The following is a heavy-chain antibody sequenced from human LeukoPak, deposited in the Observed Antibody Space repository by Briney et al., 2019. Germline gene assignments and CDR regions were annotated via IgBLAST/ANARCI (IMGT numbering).Heavy chain of an antibody. J-gene: IGHJ4*02. CDR3: TTWYYYDSSGFDY. CDR1: GFTFSNAL. Sequence: PGGSLRLSCAASGFTFSNALMSWVRQAPGKGLEWVGRIKSKTDGGTTDYAAPVKGRFTISRDDSKNTLYLQMNSLKTEDTAVYYCTTWYYYDSSGFDYWGQGTLVTVSS. D-gene: IGHD3-22*01. V-gene: IGHV3-15*01. CDR2: IKSKTDGGTT.